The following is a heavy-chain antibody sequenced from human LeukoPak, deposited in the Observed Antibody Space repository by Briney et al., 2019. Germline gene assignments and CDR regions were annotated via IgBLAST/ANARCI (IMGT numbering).Heavy chain of an antibody. CDR2: FDPEDGET. CDR1: GYTLTELS. D-gene: IGHD3-3*01. J-gene: IGHJ4*02. V-gene: IGHV1-24*01. CDR3: ARDRPPPVITVFGVVIANQFDY. Sequence: GASVKVSCKVSGYTLTELSMHWVRQAPGKGLEWMGGFDPEDGETIYAQKFQGRVTMTEDTSTDTAYMELSSVTAADTAVYYCARDRPPPVITVFGVVIANQFDYWGQGTLVTVSS.